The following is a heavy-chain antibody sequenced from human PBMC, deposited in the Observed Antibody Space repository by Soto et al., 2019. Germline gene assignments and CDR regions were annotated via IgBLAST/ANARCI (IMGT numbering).Heavy chain of an antibody. D-gene: IGHD2-2*01. Sequence: QVQLQESGPGLVKPSQTLSLTCTVSGGSISSGGYYWSWIRQHPGKGLEWIGYFYYSGSTYYNPSLKSRVTISVDTSKNQFSLKLSSVTAADTAVYYCARDGCSSTSCYLDWGQGTLVTVSS. J-gene: IGHJ4*02. CDR2: FYYSGST. V-gene: IGHV4-31*03. CDR3: ARDGCSSTSCYLD. CDR1: GGSISSGGYY.